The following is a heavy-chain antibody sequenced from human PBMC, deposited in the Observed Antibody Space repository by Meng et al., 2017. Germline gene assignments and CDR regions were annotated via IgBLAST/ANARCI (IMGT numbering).Heavy chain of an antibody. Sequence: GSLRLSCAVYGGSFSGYYWSWIRQPPGKGLEWIGEINHSGSTNYNPSLKSRVTISVDTSKNQFSLKLSSVTAADTAVYYCARDRLWFGELSGFDYWGQGTLVTVSS. CDR2: INHSGST. V-gene: IGHV4-34*01. CDR1: GGSFSGYY. D-gene: IGHD3-10*01. J-gene: IGHJ4*02. CDR3: ARDRLWFGELSGFDY.